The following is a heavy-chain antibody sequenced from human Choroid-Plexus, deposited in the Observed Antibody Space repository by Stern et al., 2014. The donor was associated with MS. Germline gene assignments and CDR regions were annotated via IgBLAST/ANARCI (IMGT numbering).Heavy chain of an antibody. CDR3: AKDRQYLTYFFDH. J-gene: IGHJ5*02. CDR2: VPYGGSNK. D-gene: IGHD2/OR15-2a*01. Sequence: VQLVESGAGVVQPGRPLRLSCVASGFTFGSCPMHWVRQAPGKGLEWVAGVPYGGSNKYYADSVKGRFTISRDNSQNTLYMQMSSLRPEDTAVYYCAKDRQYLTYFFDHWGQGSLVTVSS. CDR1: GFTFGSCP. V-gene: IGHV3-30*18.